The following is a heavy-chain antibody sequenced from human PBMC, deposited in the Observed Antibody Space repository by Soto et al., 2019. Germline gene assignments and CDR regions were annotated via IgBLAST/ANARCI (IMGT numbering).Heavy chain of an antibody. J-gene: IGHJ6*02. D-gene: IGHD3-16*01. CDR1: GYSFTRYG. Sequence: QVQLVQSRAEVKNPGASVKVACKASGYSFTRYGIAWARQAPGQGLEWMGWINTYNGNTNYAQNLQGRVTLTTDTSKSTANMELTRLRSNDTAIYYCAMVDVYVTPSPQDVWGQGTTVIVSS. CDR2: INTYNGNT. CDR3: AMVDVYVTPSPQDV. V-gene: IGHV1-18*01.